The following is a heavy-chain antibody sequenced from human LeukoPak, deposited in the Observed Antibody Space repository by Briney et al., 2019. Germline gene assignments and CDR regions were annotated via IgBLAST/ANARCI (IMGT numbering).Heavy chain of an antibody. Sequence: SETLSLTCAVYGGSFSGYYWSWIRQPPGKGLEWIGEINHRGSTNYNPSLKSRVTISVDTSKNQFSLKLSSVTAADTAVYYCASSRDGYNYGGWFDPWGQGTLVTVSS. CDR1: GGSFSGYY. V-gene: IGHV4-34*01. D-gene: IGHD5-24*01. CDR3: ASSRDGYNYGGWFDP. J-gene: IGHJ5*02. CDR2: INHRGST.